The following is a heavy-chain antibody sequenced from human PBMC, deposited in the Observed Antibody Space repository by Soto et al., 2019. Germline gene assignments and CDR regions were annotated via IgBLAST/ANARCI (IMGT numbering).Heavy chain of an antibody. CDR1: GFTFSNYA. J-gene: IGHJ4*02. V-gene: IGHV3-23*01. CDR2: INNGGGGT. Sequence: PGGSLRLSCAASGFTFSNYAMTWVRQAPGKGPEWISTINNGGGGTYYADSVTGRFTISRDNTKNTLYLQLNSLRAEDTAVYFCAKERLGRGIDYWGQGILVTVSS. D-gene: IGHD3-10*01. CDR3: AKERLGRGIDY.